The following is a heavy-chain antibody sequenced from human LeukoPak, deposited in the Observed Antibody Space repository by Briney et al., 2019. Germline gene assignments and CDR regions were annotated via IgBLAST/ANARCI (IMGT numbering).Heavy chain of an antibody. J-gene: IGHJ6*03. CDR1: GYTFSKYY. D-gene: IGHD6-13*01. CDR2: INPNSGGT. CDR3: ARQSYSSSWYPVYYYYMDV. Sequence: ASVKVSCKAPGYTFSKYYLHWVRQAPGQGLEWMGWINPNSGGTNYAQKFQGRVTMTRDTSISTAYMELSRLRSDDTAVYYCARQSYSSSWYPVYYYYMDVWGKGTTVTVSS. V-gene: IGHV1-2*02.